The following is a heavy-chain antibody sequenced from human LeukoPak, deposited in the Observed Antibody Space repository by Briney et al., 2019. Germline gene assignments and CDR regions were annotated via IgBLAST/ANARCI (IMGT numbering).Heavy chain of an antibody. J-gene: IGHJ4*02. CDR3: AKYRGPGSGWYGDY. CDR1: GFTFNSYA. Sequence: PGGSLRLSCAASGFTFNSYAMTWVRQAPGKGLEWVSAIGGGGTTYYADSVKGRFTISRDNSKNTLYLQMSSLRAEDTAVYYCAKYRGPGSGWYGDYWGQGTLVTVSS. V-gene: IGHV3-23*01. D-gene: IGHD6-19*01. CDR2: IGGGGTT.